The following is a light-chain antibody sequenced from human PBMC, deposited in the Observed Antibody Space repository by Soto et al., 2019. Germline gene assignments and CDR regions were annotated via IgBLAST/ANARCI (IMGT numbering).Light chain of an antibody. Sequence: EIVMTQSPATLSVSPGERATLSCRASQSVGGNLAWYQQKPGQPPRLLISAASSRPTGIPARFSGSGSGTEFTLTISSLQSEDFAVYYCQQYNNWPPWTFGQGTKVEIK. V-gene: IGKV3-15*01. J-gene: IGKJ1*01. CDR2: AAS. CDR1: QSVGGN. CDR3: QQYNNWPPWT.